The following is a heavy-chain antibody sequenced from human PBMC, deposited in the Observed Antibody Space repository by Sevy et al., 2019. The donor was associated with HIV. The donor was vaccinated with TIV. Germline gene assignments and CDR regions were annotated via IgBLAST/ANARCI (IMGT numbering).Heavy chain of an antibody. J-gene: IGHJ3*01. CDR2: IGSDGTTK. D-gene: IGHD2-15*01. CDR3: AATSGTWDDAFDL. CDR1: GFTFSSLS. Sequence: GGSLRLSCEASGFTFSSLSMSWVRHAPGKGLEWVSYIGSDGTTKHYAESMRGRFTISRDNAKNSLYLQINSLRAEDTAVYYCAATSGTWDDAFDLWGQGTMVTVSS. V-gene: IGHV3-48*01.